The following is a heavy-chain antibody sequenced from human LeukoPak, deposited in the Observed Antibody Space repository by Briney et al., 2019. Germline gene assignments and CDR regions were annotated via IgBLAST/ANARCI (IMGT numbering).Heavy chain of an antibody. CDR1: GFTFSSYR. Sequence: GGSLRLSCAASGFTFSSYRVNWVRQAPGKGLEWVSCISSSSTYIYYADSVKGRFSISRDNAKNSLYLQMNSLRAEDTAVYYCARGRSPGAFDIWGQGTMVTVSS. CDR3: ARGRSPGAFDI. CDR2: ISSSSTYI. J-gene: IGHJ3*02. V-gene: IGHV3-21*01.